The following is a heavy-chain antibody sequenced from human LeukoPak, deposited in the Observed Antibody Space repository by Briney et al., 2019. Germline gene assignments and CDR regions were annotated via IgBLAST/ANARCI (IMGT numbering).Heavy chain of an antibody. CDR1: GGTFSSYA. V-gene: IGHV1-69*13. Sequence: GASVKVSCKASGGTFSSYAISWVRQAPGQGLEWMGGIIPIFGTANYAQKFQGRVTITADESTSTAYMELSSLRSEDTAVYYCASRSPSPRFGYDFWSGYFDYWGQGTLVTVSS. CDR3: ASRSPSPRFGYDFWSGYFDY. D-gene: IGHD3-3*01. J-gene: IGHJ4*02. CDR2: IIPIFGTA.